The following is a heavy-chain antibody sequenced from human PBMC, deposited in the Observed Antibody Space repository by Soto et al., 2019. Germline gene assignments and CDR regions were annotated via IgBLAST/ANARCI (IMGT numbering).Heavy chain of an antibody. J-gene: IGHJ6*02. CDR2: IHPSDSDT. Sequence: GESLKISCKGSGYSFTSHWIGWVRQMLGKGLEWMGTIHPSDSDTRYSPSFQGQVAISADKSISTAYLQWSSLKASDTAIYYCARPLSPYYYYYGMDVWGQGTTVTVSS. CDR1: GYSFTSHW. V-gene: IGHV5-51*01. CDR3: ARPLSPYYYYYGMDV.